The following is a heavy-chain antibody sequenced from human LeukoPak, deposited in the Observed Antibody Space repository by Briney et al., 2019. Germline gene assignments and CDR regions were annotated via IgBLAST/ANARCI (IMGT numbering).Heavy chain of an antibody. Sequence: LSLTCAVYGGSFSGYYWSWIRQPPGKGLEWVGFIRSKAYGGTTEYAASVKGRFTISRDDSKSIAYLQMNSLKTEDTAVYYCTSYGLLGYRPFDYWGQGTLVTVSS. CDR1: GGSFSGYY. CDR2: IRSKAYGGTT. D-gene: IGHD3-16*02. V-gene: IGHV3-49*03. J-gene: IGHJ4*02. CDR3: TSYGLLGYRPFDY.